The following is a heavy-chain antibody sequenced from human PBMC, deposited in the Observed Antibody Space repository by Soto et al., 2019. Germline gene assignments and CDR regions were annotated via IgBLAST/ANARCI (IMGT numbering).Heavy chain of an antibody. D-gene: IGHD4-17*01. CDR3: ARDLNDYGELGLDS. V-gene: IGHV3-33*01. Sequence: QVQLVESGGGVVQPGRSLRLSCATSGFTFSRYGMHWVRQAPGKGLEWVTLIWYDGSYKNYADSVKARFTISRDNSKNTLYLQMNSLRAEDTAVYYCARDLNDYGELGLDSWGQGTLVTVSS. J-gene: IGHJ5*01. CDR2: IWYDGSYK. CDR1: GFTFSRYG.